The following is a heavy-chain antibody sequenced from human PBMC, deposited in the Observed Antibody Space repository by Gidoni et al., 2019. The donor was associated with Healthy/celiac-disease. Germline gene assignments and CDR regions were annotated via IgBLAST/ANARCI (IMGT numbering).Heavy chain of an antibody. Sequence: EVQLVLSGAEVKKPGGSLQISCKGSGYSFTSDWIGWVRQMPGKGLDWMGIFNPGDSDTRYSPSFQGQVTISADKSISTAYLQWSSLKASDTAMYYCARIIGGWGYFDYWGQGTLVTVSS. CDR1: GYSFTSDW. CDR3: ARIIGGWGYFDY. D-gene: IGHD6-19*01. V-gene: IGHV5-51*01. CDR2: FNPGDSDT. J-gene: IGHJ4*02.